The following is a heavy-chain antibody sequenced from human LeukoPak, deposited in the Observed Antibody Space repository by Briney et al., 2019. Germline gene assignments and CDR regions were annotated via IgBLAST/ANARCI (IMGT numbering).Heavy chain of an antibody. D-gene: IGHD2-21*01. Sequence: PGGSLRLSCAASGSTFSDYYMSWIRQAPGKGLEWVSYISSSGSTIYYADSVKGRFTISRDNAKNSLYLQMNSLRAEDTAVYYCARAYCGGDCYPPRWFDPWGQGTLVTVSS. J-gene: IGHJ5*02. V-gene: IGHV3-11*04. CDR3: ARAYCGGDCYPPRWFDP. CDR1: GSTFSDYY. CDR2: ISSSGSTI.